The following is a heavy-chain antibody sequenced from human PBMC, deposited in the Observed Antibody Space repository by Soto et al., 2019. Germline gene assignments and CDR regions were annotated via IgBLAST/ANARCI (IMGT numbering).Heavy chain of an antibody. CDR2: IHYSGYT. CDR3: ARERIYYDSSAYPDY. J-gene: IGHJ4*02. D-gene: IGHD3-22*01. V-gene: IGHV4-39*02. CDR1: GGSISSSTYY. Sequence: PSETLSLTCTVSGGSISSSTYYWAWIRQPPGKRLEWIGSIHYSGYTYYNPSLKGRVTVSVDTSKNEFSLKLTSVTAADTAVYYCARERIYYDSSAYPDYWGQATLVT.